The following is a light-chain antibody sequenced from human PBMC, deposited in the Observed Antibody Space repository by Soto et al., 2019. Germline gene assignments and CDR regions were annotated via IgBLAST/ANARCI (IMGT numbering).Light chain of an antibody. CDR2: DDT. J-gene: IGLJ1*01. Sequence: QSALTQAASVSWSPGQSISIPCTATVGLVSGYQQRPCKVPKLISYDDTKRPSGVSSRFSGSKSGNTASLTISGLQTEGEADYYCCLYVGGRTYVFGTGTKVTVL. CDR1: VGL. CDR3: CLYVGGRTYV. V-gene: IGLV2-23*01.